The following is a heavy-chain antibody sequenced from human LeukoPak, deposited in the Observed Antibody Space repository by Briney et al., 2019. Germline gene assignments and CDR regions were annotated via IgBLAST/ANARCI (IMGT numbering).Heavy chain of an antibody. J-gene: IGHJ4*02. CDR3: ARDRVGRAATPEYYFDY. CDR2: INPSGGST. CDR1: VYTFTSYY. V-gene: IGHV1-46*01. Sequence: ASVKVSCKASVYTFTSYYMHWVRQAPGQGLEWMGIINPSGGSTSYAQKFQGRVTMTRDTSTSTVYMELSSLRSEDTAVYYCARDRVGRAATPEYYFDYWGQGTLVTVSS. D-gene: IGHD2-15*01.